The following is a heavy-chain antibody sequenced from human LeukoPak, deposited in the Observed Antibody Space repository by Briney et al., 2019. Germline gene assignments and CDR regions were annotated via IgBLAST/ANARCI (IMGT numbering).Heavy chain of an antibody. Sequence: SVKVSCKASGGTFSSYAISWVRQAPGQGLEWMGRIIPILGIANYAQKFQGRVTITADKSTSTAYMELSSLRSEDTAVYYCARDVIAASSAPSSFDYWGQGTLVTVSS. J-gene: IGHJ4*02. D-gene: IGHD6-13*01. CDR3: ARDVIAASSAPSSFDY. CDR1: GGTFSSYA. CDR2: IIPILGIA. V-gene: IGHV1-69*04.